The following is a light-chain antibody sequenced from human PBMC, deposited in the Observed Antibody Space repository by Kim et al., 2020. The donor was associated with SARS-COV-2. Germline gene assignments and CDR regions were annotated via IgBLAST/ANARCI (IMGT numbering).Light chain of an antibody. Sequence: QPVLTQPPSASGTPGQRVTISCSGSSSNIGKNAVNWYQHLPRTAPKLLVHSDNERPSGVPDRFSGSKSGTSASLAISGLQSEDEADYYCATWDDSLNGPVFGGGTKLTVL. CDR1: SSNIGKNA. V-gene: IGLV1-44*01. CDR2: SDN. CDR3: ATWDDSLNGPV. J-gene: IGLJ2*01.